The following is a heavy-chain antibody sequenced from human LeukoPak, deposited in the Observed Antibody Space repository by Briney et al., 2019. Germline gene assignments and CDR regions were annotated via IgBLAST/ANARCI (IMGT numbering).Heavy chain of an antibody. Sequence: SGTLSLTCTVSGGSISSYYWSWIRQPPGKGLEWIGYIYFSGSTNYNPSLKSRVTISVDTSKNQFSLKLSSVTAADTAVYYCARARLTVTTSGSGPDWFDPWGQGTLVTVSS. D-gene: IGHD4-17*01. V-gene: IGHV4-59*01. J-gene: IGHJ5*02. CDR2: IYFSGST. CDR3: ARARLTVTTSGSGPDWFDP. CDR1: GGSISSYY.